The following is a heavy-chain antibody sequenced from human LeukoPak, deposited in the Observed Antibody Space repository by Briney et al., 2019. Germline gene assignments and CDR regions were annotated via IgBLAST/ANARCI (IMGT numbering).Heavy chain of an antibody. CDR1: GYTFTRYG. Sequence: ASVKVSCKASGYTFTRYGISWVRQAPGQGLEWMGWISAYNGNTNYAQKLQGRVTMTTDTSTSTACMELRSLRSDDTAVYYCARDRRVHDYGDNPSFNLWGRGTLVTVSS. V-gene: IGHV1-18*01. CDR3: ARDRRVHDYGDNPSFNL. J-gene: IGHJ2*01. D-gene: IGHD4-23*01. CDR2: ISAYNGNT.